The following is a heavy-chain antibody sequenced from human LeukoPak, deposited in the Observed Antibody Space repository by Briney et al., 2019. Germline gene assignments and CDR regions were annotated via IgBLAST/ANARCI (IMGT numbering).Heavy chain of an antibody. D-gene: IGHD3-22*01. CDR3: AKGEPYYDSSTYFDY. J-gene: IGHJ4*02. CDR1: RFTFSSYA. CDR2: ISGSGGST. V-gene: IGHV3-23*01. Sequence: GASLRLSCAASRFTFSSYAMSWVRQAPGKGLEWVSAISGSGGSTYYADSVKGRFTISRDNSKNTLYLQMNSLRAEDTAVYYCAKGEPYYDSSTYFDYWGQGTLVTVSS.